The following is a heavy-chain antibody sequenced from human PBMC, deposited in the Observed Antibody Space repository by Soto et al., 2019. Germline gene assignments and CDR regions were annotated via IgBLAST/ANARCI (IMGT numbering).Heavy chain of an antibody. CDR1: GFTFSSYG. CDR3: ARDRRVAGDRFHYYYGMDV. D-gene: IGHD2-15*01. Sequence: GGSLRLSCAASGFTFSSYGMHWVRQAPGKGLEWVAVIWYDGSNKYYADSVKGRFTISRDNSKNTLYLQMNSLRAEDTAVYYCARDRRVAGDRFHYYYGMDVWGQGTTVTVSS. J-gene: IGHJ6*02. V-gene: IGHV3-33*01. CDR2: IWYDGSNK.